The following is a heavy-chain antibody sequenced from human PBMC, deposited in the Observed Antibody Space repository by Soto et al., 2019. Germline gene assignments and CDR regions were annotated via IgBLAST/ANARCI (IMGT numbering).Heavy chain of an antibody. CDR1: GGTFSSYT. CDR3: ARENYYYYSYGMDV. Sequence: QVQLVQSGAEVKKPGSSVKVSCKASGGTFSSYTISWVRQAPGQGLEWMGRIIPILGIANYAQKFQGRATITADKSTSTAYMELSSLGSEDTAVYYCARENYYYYSYGMDVWGQGTTVTVSS. CDR2: IIPILGIA. V-gene: IGHV1-69*08. J-gene: IGHJ6*02. D-gene: IGHD1-7*01.